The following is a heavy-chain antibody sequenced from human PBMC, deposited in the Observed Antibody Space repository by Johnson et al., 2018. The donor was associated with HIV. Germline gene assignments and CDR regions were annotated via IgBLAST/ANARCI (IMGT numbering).Heavy chain of an antibody. CDR2: ISSSGSTI. J-gene: IGHJ3*02. D-gene: IGHD7-27*01. V-gene: IGHV3-11*04. CDR3: ARESGVGAFDI. CDR1: GFTFSDYY. Sequence: VESGGGVVQPGRSLRLSCSASGFTFSDYYITWIRQAPGKGLEWISYISSSGSTIYYADSVKGRFTSSRDNSKNSLYLQMSSLRVEDTAVYYCARESGVGAFDIWGQGTMVTVSS.